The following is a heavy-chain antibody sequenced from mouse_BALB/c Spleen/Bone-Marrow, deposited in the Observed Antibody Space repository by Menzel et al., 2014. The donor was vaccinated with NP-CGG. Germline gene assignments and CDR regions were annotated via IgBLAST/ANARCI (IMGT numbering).Heavy chain of an antibody. V-gene: IGHV7-1*02. CDR2: SRNRAKYYTT. D-gene: IGHD2-10*02. J-gene: IGHJ3*01. Sequence: EVKVVDSGGGLVQSGDSLILSCATSGFTFSDFYMEWVRQPPGKRLEWIATSRNRAKYYTTEYSASVKGRFIVSRDTSQSVLYLQTNALRAEDTAFYYCARDVGYGNYFVYWGQGTLVTVSA. CDR1: GFTFSDFY. CDR3: ARDVGYGNYFVY.